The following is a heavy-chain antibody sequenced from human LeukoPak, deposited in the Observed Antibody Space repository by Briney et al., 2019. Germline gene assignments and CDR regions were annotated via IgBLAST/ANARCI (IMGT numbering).Heavy chain of an antibody. CDR2: INHNGNVN. D-gene: IGHD3-16*01. Sequence: GGSLRLSCAASGFTFSSDWMNWARQAPGKGLEWVASINHNGNVNYYVDSVKGRFTISRDNAKNSLYLQMSNSRAEDTAVYFCARGGGLDVWGQGATVTVSS. V-gene: IGHV3-7*03. CDR1: GFTFSSDW. CDR3: ARGGGLDV. J-gene: IGHJ6*02.